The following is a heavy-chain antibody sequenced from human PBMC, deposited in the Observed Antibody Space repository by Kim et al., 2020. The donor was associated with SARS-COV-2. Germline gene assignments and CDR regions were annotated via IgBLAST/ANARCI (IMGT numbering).Heavy chain of an antibody. CDR2: IYYSGST. Sequence: SETLSLTCTVSGGSISSYYWSWIRQPPGKGLEWIGYIYYSGSTNYNPSLKSRVTISVDTSKNQFSLKLSSVTAADTAVYYCARDYPEGYYGSGRGLDPWGQGTLVTVSS. CDR1: GGSISSYY. CDR3: ARDYPEGYYGSGRGLDP. V-gene: IGHV4-59*01. J-gene: IGHJ5*02. D-gene: IGHD3-10*01.